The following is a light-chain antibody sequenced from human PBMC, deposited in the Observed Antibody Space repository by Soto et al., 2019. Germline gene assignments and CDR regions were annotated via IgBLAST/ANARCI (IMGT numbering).Light chain of an antibody. V-gene: IGKV3-15*01. CDR2: SAS. CDR1: QRISTD. CDR3: QQYDSSPRT. J-gene: IGKJ1*01. Sequence: ETVMTQSPPTLSVSPGERATLSCRASQRISTDVAWYQHKPGQAPRLLIYSASTRATGIPARFSGSGSGTDFTLTINRLEPEDFAVYYCQQYDSSPRTFGQGTKVDIK.